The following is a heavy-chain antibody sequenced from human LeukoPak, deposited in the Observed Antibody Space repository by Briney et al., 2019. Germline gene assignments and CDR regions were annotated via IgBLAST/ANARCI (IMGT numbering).Heavy chain of an antibody. CDR1: GFTFSSYA. Sequence: GGSLRLSCAASGFTFSSYAMSWVRQAPGKGLEWVSAISGSGGSTYYADSVKGRFTISRDNSKNTLYLQMNSLRAEDTAVYYCAKDDEPEILIAAAAKTDYWGQGTLVTVSS. CDR3: AKDDEPEILIAAAAKTDY. V-gene: IGHV3-23*01. J-gene: IGHJ4*02. CDR2: ISGSGGST. D-gene: IGHD6-13*01.